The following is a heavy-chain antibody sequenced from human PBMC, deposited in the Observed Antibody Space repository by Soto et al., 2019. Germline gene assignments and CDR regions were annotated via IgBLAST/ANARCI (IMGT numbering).Heavy chain of an antibody. CDR2: ISRDGGTK. Sequence: QVQLVESGGGVVQPGRSLRLSCAASGFTVSSYGRHWVRQAPGKGLEWVAVISRDGGTKYYADSVKGRFTISRDNSRNTLFLERNRLRGDDMAVYYCTGEVASGYWGQGTLVTVSS. CDR3: TGEVASGY. D-gene: IGHD2-8*02. CDR1: GFTVSSYG. V-gene: IGHV3-30*03. J-gene: IGHJ4*02.